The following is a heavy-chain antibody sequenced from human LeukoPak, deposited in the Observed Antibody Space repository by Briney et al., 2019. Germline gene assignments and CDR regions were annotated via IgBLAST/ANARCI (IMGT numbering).Heavy chain of an antibody. CDR3: ARAPPDDY. V-gene: IGHV3-30-3*01. D-gene: IGHD1-14*01. CDR1: GFTFSSYA. J-gene: IGHJ4*02. CDR2: ISYDGSNK. Sequence: PGGSLRLSCAASGFTFSSYAMHWVRQAPGKGLEWVAVISYDGSNKYYADSVKGRFTISRDNSKNTLYLQMNSLRAEDTAVYYCARAPPDDYWGQGTLVTVSS.